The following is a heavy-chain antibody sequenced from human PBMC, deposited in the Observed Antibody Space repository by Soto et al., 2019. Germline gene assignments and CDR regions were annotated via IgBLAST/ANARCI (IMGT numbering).Heavy chain of an antibody. J-gene: IGHJ4*02. CDR1: GYTFTSYG. Sequence: QVQLVQSGAEVKKPGDSVRVPCKASGYTFTSYGIGWVRQAPGQGLEWMGWISANNGNTKYAQKVQGRVTMTTDASTSTAYMELRSLRSDDAAVYYCARDGYFDHWGQGTLVTVSS. CDR3: ARDGYFDH. V-gene: IGHV1-18*01. CDR2: ISANNGNT.